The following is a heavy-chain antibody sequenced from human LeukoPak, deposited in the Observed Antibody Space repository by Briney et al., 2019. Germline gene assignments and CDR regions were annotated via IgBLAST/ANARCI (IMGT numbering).Heavy chain of an antibody. V-gene: IGHV3-66*01. CDR1: GFTVSHNY. CDR2: IYSGGST. CDR3: ARDLSGPPDY. D-gene: IGHD5-12*01. J-gene: IGHJ4*02. Sequence: QAGGSPRLSCAASGFTVSHNYMSWVRQAPGKGLEWVSVIYSGGSTNYADSVKGRFTISRDNSKNTLYLQMNSLRAEDTAVYYCARDLSGPPDYWGQGTLVTVSS.